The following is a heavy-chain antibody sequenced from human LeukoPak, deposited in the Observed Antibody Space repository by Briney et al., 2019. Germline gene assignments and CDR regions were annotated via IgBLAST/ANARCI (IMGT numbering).Heavy chain of an antibody. D-gene: IGHD2-21*02. V-gene: IGHV4-38-2*02. CDR1: GYPITTGYY. CDR2: IYHNGKT. J-gene: IGHJ5*02. Sequence: SEALSLTCTVSGYPITTGYYWSWLRPPPGKGLEWIGSIYHNGKTYYNPSLRDRVSMSVDASTNQFSLKVSPVTAADTAVYYCARRDCVGDCYSNWFDPWGQGTLVTVSS. CDR3: ARRDCVGDCYSNWFDP.